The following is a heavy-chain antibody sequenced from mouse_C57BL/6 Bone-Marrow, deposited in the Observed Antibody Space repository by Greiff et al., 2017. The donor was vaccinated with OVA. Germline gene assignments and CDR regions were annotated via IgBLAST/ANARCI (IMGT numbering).Heavy chain of an antibody. D-gene: IGHD1-1*01. CDR1: GYAFSSSW. CDR3: AREGVTVVPHWDCDV. CDR2: IYPGDGDT. V-gene: IGHV1-82*01. J-gene: IGHJ1*03. Sequence: VQLQQSGPELVKPGASVKISCKASGYAFSSSWMNWVKQRPGKGLEWIGRIYPGDGDTNYNGKFKGKATLTADKSSSTAYMQLSSLTSEDSAVYYCAREGVTVVPHWDCDVWGTGTTVTVSA.